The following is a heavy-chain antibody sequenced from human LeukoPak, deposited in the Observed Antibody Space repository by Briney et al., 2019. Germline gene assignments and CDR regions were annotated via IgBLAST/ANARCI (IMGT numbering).Heavy chain of an antibody. CDR2: ISYDGSNK. CDR3: ARVRVSLYYFDY. CDR1: GFTFSSYG. J-gene: IGHJ4*02. Sequence: GGSLRLSCATSGFTFSSYGMHWVRQVPGKGLEWVAVISYDGSNKYYADSVKGRFTISRDNSKNTLYLQMNSLRAEDTAVYYCARVRVSLYYFDYWGQGTLVTVSS. V-gene: IGHV3-30*12. D-gene: IGHD3-10*01.